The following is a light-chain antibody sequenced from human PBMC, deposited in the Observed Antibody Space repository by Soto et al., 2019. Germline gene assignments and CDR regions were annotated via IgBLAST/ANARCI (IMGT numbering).Light chain of an antibody. Sequence: TQLTQSPSSLSASVGDRVTITCRASQGIRNYLAWYQQKPGRAPKLLIYVASTLQSGVPSRFSGSGGGTDFSLTISSLQPEDVATYYCQHYQRYPPSFGGGTKLEIK. J-gene: IGKJ4*01. CDR3: QHYQRYPPS. CDR1: QGIRNY. CDR2: VAS. V-gene: IGKV1-9*01.